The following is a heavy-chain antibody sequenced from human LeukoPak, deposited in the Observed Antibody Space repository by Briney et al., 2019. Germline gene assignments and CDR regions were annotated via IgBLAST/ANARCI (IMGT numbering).Heavy chain of an antibody. CDR3: ARRWLQFSANDAFDI. CDR2: IYPGDYDT. V-gene: IGHV5-51*01. CDR1: GYSFTSYW. J-gene: IGHJ3*02. D-gene: IGHD5-24*01. Sequence: GESLKISCKGSGYSFTSYWIGWVRQMPGKGLEWIGIIYPGDYDTRYSPSFQGQVTISADKSISTAYLQWSSLKASDTAMYYCARRWLQFSANDAFDIWGQGTMVTVSS.